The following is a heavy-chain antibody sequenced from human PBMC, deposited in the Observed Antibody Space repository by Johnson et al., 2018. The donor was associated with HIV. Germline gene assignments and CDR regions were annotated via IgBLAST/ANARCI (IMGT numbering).Heavy chain of an antibody. CDR1: GFTFSSYA. J-gene: IGHJ3*02. CDR2: ISYDGSNK. CDR3: AKGQSSGYPKDAFDI. Sequence: QMQLVESGGGVVQPGRSLRLSCAASGFTFSSYAMHWVRQAPGKGLEWVAVISYDGSNKYYADSVKGRFTISRDNSKNTLYLQMNSLRTEDTAMYYCAKGQSSGYPKDAFDIWGRGTIVTISS. V-gene: IGHV3-30-3*01. D-gene: IGHD3-22*01.